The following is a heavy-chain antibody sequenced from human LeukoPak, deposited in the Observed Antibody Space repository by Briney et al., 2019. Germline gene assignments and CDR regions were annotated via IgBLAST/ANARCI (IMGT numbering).Heavy chain of an antibody. J-gene: IGHJ4*02. Sequence: HSGGSLRLSCAASGFTFSSYTMNWVRQAPGKGLEWVSYISSSSSTIYYADSVKGRFTISRDNAKNSLYLQMNSLRAEDTAVYYCARDDYDFWSGYSTAGFDYWGQGTLVTVSS. CDR2: ISSSSSTI. V-gene: IGHV3-48*01. D-gene: IGHD3-3*01. CDR1: GFTFSSYT. CDR3: ARDDYDFWSGYSTAGFDY.